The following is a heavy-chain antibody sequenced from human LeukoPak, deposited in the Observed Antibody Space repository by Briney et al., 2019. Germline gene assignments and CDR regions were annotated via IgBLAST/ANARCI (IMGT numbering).Heavy chain of an antibody. CDR3: ARGSPPRRNYDSRGYYSYYFDY. D-gene: IGHD3-22*01. CDR2: ISAYNGNT. Sequence: ASVKVSCKASGYTFTSYGISWVRQAPGQGLEWMGWISAYNGNTHYAQKLQGRVTMTSDTSTSTVYMELRSLRSDDTAVYYCARGSPPRRNYDSRGYYSYYFDYWGQGTLVTVSS. J-gene: IGHJ4*02. CDR1: GYTFTSYG. V-gene: IGHV1-18*01.